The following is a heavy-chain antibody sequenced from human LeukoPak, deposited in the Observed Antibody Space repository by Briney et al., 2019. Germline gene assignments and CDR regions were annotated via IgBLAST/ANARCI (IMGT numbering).Heavy chain of an antibody. CDR2: IGAGGTFT. J-gene: IGHJ4*02. V-gene: IGHV3-23*01. D-gene: IGHD3-3*01. CDR3: ASGPPFLKYFEY. Sequence: GGSLRLSCTASGFTFSSYAMNWVRQAPGKGLEWVSGIGAGGTFTYYADSVKGRFTISRDDSNNALYLQMHSLRAEDTALYYCASGPPFLKYFEYWGQGTLVTVSS. CDR1: GFTFSSYA.